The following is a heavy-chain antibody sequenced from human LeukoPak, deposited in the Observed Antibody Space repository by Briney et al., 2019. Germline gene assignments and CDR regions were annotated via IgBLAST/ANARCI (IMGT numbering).Heavy chain of an antibody. CDR3: AKGLRSSNFYYGMDV. J-gene: IGHJ6*02. Sequence: GGSLRLSCAASGFTFSSYAMSWVRQAPGKGLEWVSSISDSGGYTYFADSVKGRFAISRDNSKNTLYLQLTSLRVDDTAIYYCAKGLRSSNFYYGMDVWGLGTTVTVSS. D-gene: IGHD6-13*01. CDR2: ISDSGGYT. CDR1: GFTFSSYA. V-gene: IGHV3-23*01.